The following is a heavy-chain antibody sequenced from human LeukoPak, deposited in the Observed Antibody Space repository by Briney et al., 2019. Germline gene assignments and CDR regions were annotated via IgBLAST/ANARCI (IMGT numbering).Heavy chain of an antibody. V-gene: IGHV4-59*01. CDR2: IYYSGST. CDR1: GGSISSYY. J-gene: IGHJ4*02. Sequence: SETLSLTCTVSGGSISSYYWSWIRQPPGKGLEWIGYIYYSGSTNYNPSLKSRVTISVDTSKNQFSLKLSSVTAADTAVYYCAGATPYCSGWSRMAHEAMAFDYWGQGTLVTVSS. CDR3: AGATPYCSGWSRMAHEAMAFDY. D-gene: IGHD6-19*01.